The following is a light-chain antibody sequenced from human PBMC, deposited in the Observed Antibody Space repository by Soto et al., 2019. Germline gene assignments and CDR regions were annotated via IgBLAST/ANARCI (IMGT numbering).Light chain of an antibody. J-gene: IGLJ1*01. CDR3: CSYAGSSTYV. CDR2: EVS. Sequence: QSVLTQPASVSGSPGQSITFSCTGTSSDVGRYNLVSWYQQHPGKAHKLMIYEVSKRPSGVSNRFSGSKSGNTASLTISGLQAEDEADYYCCSYAGSSTYVFGAGTKVTVL. CDR1: SSDVGRYNL. V-gene: IGLV2-23*02.